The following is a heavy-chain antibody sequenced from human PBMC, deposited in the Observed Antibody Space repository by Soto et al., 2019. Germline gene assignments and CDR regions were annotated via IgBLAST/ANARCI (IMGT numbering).Heavy chain of an antibody. D-gene: IGHD6-13*01. J-gene: IGHJ4*02. Sequence: QVQLVESGGGVVQPGRSLRLSCAASGFTFSSYAMHWVRQAPGKGLEWVAVISYDGSNKYYADSVKGRFTISRDNSKNTLYLQMNSLRAEDTAVYYWAGPVVAGIAAAGTGEDFDYWGQGTLVTVSS. CDR2: ISYDGSNK. CDR1: GFTFSSYA. CDR3: AGPVVAGIAAAGTGEDFDY. V-gene: IGHV3-30-3*01.